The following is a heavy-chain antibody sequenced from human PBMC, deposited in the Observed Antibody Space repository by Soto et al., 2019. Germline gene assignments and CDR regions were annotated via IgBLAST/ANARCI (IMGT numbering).Heavy chain of an antibody. V-gene: IGHV4-39*02. D-gene: IGHD3-22*01. CDR3: ARELYYYDRSGYSYY. CDR1: GGSISSSSYY. CDR2: IYYSGST. J-gene: IGHJ4*02. Sequence: QLQLQESGPGLVKPSEPLSLTCTVSGGSISSSSYYWGWIRQPPGKGLEWIGSIYYSGSTYYNPSLMSRVPISVYTSKKQFSLKLSSVTAADTAVYYCARELYYYDRSGYSYYWGQGTLVTVSS.